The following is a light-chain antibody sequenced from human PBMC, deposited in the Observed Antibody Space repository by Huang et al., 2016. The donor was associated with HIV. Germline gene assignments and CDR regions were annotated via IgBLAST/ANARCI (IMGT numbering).Light chain of an antibody. CDR2: SAS. CDR3: QQYGSSPWT. J-gene: IGKJ1*01. Sequence: EIVLTQSPGSLSLSPGEGATLSCRASQSVNNNYLAWHQQKPGQAPRLLIFSASNRATGIPDRFGGSGSGTDFTLTIRSLEPEDFAMYYCQQYGSSPWTFGQGTKVEVK. CDR1: QSVNNNY. V-gene: IGKV3-20*01.